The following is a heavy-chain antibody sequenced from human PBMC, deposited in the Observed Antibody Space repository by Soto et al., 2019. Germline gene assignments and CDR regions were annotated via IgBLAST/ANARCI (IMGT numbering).Heavy chain of an antibody. Sequence: GGSLRLSCAASGFTFSSYSMNWVRQAPGKGLEWVSSISSSSSYIYYADSVKGRFTISRDNAKNSLYLQMNSLRAEDTAVYYCARDRGGSGGWYYFDYWGQGTLVTVSS. CDR2: ISSSSSYI. J-gene: IGHJ4*02. CDR3: ARDRGGSGGWYYFDY. D-gene: IGHD6-19*01. CDR1: GFTFSSYS. V-gene: IGHV3-21*01.